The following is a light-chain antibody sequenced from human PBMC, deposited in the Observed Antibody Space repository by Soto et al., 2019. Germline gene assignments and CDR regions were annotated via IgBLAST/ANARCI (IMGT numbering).Light chain of an antibody. V-gene: IGKV1-9*01. CDR3: QQLNSYPIT. CDR2: AAS. CDR1: QGIGSH. J-gene: IGKJ5*01. Sequence: DIQLTQSPSFLSASVGDRVTITCRASQGIGSHLAWYQQKPGKAPKLLIYAASTLQSGVPSRFSGSGSGTEFTLTISSLQPEDFATYYCQQLNSYPITVGQGTRLEIK.